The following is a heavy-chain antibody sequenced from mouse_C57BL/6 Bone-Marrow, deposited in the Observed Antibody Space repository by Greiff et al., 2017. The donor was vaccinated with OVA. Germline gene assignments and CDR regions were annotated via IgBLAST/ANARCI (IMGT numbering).Heavy chain of an antibody. Sequence: EVQLQQSGTVLARPGASVKMSCKTSGYTFTSYWMHWVKQRPGQGLEWIGAIYPGNSDTSYSQKFKGKAKLTAVTSASTAYMELSSLTNEDSAVYYCTRVPDSSGYDAMDYWGQGTSVTVSS. CDR1: GYTFTSYW. D-gene: IGHD3-2*02. V-gene: IGHV1-5*01. CDR3: TRVPDSSGYDAMDY. J-gene: IGHJ4*01. CDR2: IYPGNSDT.